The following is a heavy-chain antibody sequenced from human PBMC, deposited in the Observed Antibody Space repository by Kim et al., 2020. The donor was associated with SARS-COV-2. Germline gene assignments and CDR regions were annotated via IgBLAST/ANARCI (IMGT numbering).Heavy chain of an antibody. D-gene: IGHD2-15*01. V-gene: IGHV3-15*01. J-gene: IGHJ6*02. CDR1: GFTFSNAW. CDR3: TTGSPARCSGGSCYSGDMPKYYYYGMDV. Sequence: GGSLRLSCAASGFTFSNAWMSWVRQAPGKGLEWVGRIKSKTDGGTTDYAAPVKGRFTISRDDSKNTLYLQMNSLKTEDTAVYYCTTGSPARCSGGSCYSGDMPKYYYYGMDVWGQGTTVTVSS. CDR2: IKSKTDGGTT.